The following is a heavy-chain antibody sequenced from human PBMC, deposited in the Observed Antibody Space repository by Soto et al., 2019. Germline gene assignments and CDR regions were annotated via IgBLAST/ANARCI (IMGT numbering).Heavy chain of an antibody. D-gene: IGHD3-3*01. V-gene: IGHV4-34*01. J-gene: IGHJ4*02. CDR2: INHSGST. CDR1: GGSFSGYY. Sequence: SETLSLTCAVDGGSFSGYYWSWIRQPPGKGLEWIGEINHSGSTNYNPSLKSRVTISVDTSKNQFSLKLSSVTAADTAVYYCARTPLFGVVISLYFDYWGQGTLVTVSS. CDR3: ARTPLFGVVISLYFDY.